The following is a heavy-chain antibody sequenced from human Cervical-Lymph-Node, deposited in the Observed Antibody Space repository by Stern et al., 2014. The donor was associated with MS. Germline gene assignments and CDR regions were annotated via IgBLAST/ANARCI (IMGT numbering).Heavy chain of an antibody. Sequence: VQLEESGAEVKKPGSSVKVSCKAFGGTLSTDPISWVRQAPGQGLEWMGGIIPIFETTHYAQKFQGRVTITVDKSTNAAYMELTSLRSEDTAVYYCARDGLAAAGWAWGQGTLVAVSS. J-gene: IGHJ5*02. CDR1: GGTLSTDP. D-gene: IGHD6-13*01. CDR3: ARDGLAAAGWA. CDR2: IIPIFETT. V-gene: IGHV1-69*06.